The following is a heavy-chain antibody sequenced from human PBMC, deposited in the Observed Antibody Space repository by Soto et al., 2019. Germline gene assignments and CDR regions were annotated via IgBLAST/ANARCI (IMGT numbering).Heavy chain of an antibody. J-gene: IGHJ4*01. V-gene: IGHV1-24*01. CDR3: ETDGPATDGACSGDICSRH. D-gene: IGHD2-15*01. CDR1: GYTLTELS. CDR2: FDPEDGET. Sequence: ASVKVSCKVSGYTLTELSMHWVRQAPGKGLEWMGGFDPEDGETIYAKKFQGRVTMTEETSTDTAYMELRSLRSEDKAVYYCETDGPATDGACSGDICSRHRGDGTPVTVS.